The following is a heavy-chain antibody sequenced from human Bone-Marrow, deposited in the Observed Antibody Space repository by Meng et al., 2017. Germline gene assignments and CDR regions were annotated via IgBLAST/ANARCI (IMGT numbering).Heavy chain of an antibody. J-gene: IGHJ4*02. Sequence: EVELVEAGGGLVRPGGRLSLSCAASGFTFSNAWMSWVRQAPGRGLEWVARIKSKTDGETPDYAAPVKGRFTISRDDSKNTLYLQMHSLKTEDTAVYYCNWNDFGDYWGQGALVTVSS. V-gene: IGHV3-15*01. CDR1: GFTFSNAW. CDR3: NWNDFGDY. CDR2: IKSKTDGETP. D-gene: IGHD1-1*01.